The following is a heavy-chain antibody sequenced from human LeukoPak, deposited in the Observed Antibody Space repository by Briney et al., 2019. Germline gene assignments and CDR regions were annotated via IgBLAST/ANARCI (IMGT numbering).Heavy chain of an antibody. CDR1: GGTFSSYA. CDR3: ARTLGYCTNGVCYKWLRSGHFDY. CDR2: IIPIFGTA. V-gene: IGHV1-69*06. J-gene: IGHJ4*02. Sequence: ASVKVSCKASGGTFSSYAISWVRQAPGQGLEWMGGIIPIFGTANYAQKFQGRVTITADKSTSTAYMELSSLRSEDTAVYYCARTLGYCTNGVCYKWLRSGHFDYWGQGTLVTVSS. D-gene: IGHD2-8*01.